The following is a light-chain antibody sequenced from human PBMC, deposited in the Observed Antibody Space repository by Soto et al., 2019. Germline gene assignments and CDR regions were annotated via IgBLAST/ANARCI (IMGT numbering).Light chain of an antibody. J-gene: IGKJ1*01. CDR1: QSIGTW. CDR2: DAS. CDR3: QQYNSYTWT. V-gene: IGKV1-5*01. Sequence: GDRVTITCRASQSIGTWLAWYQRKPGKAPKLLIYDASSLESGVPSRFSGSGSGTEFTLTISSLQPDDFATYYCQQYNSYTWTFGQGTKVDIK.